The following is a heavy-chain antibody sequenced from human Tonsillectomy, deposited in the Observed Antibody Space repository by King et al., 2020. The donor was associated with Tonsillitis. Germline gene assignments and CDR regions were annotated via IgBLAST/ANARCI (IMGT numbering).Heavy chain of an antibody. V-gene: IGHV4-4*02. CDR1: GGSISSSNW. CDR3: ARFMVRGVGANWFDP. J-gene: IGHJ5*02. Sequence: QLQESGPGLVKPSGTLSLTCAVSGGSISSSNWWSWVRPPPGKGLEWIGEIYHSGSTNYNPSLKSRVTISVDMSQNQFSLKLSSVTAADTAVYYCARFMVRGVGANWFDPWGQGTLVTVSS. D-gene: IGHD3-10*01. CDR2: IYHSGST.